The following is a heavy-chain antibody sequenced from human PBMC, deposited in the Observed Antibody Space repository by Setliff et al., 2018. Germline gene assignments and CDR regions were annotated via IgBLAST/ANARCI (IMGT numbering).Heavy chain of an antibody. CDR2: IRSKSDSYAT. V-gene: IGHV3-73*01. Sequence: GGSLRLSCAASGFTFSGSAMYWVRQASGKGLEWVGRIRSKSDSYATIYAASVRGRFTISRDDSKNTAYLQMNSLRAEDTAVYYCAKSQDIDYWGQGTLVTVSS. J-gene: IGHJ4*02. CDR1: GFTFSGSA. CDR3: AKSQDIDY.